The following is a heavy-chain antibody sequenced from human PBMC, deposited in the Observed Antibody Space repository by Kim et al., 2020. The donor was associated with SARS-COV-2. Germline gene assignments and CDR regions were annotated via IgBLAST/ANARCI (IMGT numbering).Heavy chain of an antibody. V-gene: IGHV4-39*01. CDR1: GGSISSSSYY. CDR3: ARHGPLGYYDSSGYYWFDP. J-gene: IGHJ5*02. Sequence: SETLSLTCTVSGGSISSSSYYWGWIRQPPGKGLEWIGSIYYSGSTYYNPSLKSRVTISVDTSKNQFSLKLSSVTAADTAVYYCARHGPLGYYDSSGYYWFDPWGQGTLVTVSS. D-gene: IGHD3-22*01. CDR2: IYYSGST.